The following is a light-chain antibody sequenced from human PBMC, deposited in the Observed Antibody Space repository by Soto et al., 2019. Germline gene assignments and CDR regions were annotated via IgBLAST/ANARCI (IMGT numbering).Light chain of an antibody. CDR2: GAS. J-gene: IGKJ1*01. V-gene: IGKV3-15*01. CDR1: QSVKSN. CDR3: QQYNNWPKT. Sequence: EIMMTQSPATLSVSPGERATLSCRASQSVKSNLAWYQQKPGQAPRLLIYGASTRATGIPARFSGSGSGTEFTLTISSLRSEDSAVYYCQQYNNWPKTFGQGTKVDIK.